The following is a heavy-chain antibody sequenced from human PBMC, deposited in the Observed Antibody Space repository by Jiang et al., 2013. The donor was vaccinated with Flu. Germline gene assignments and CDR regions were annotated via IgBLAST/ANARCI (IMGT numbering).Heavy chain of an antibody. Sequence: GAEVKKPGASVKVSCKASGYTFTSYGISWVRQAPGHGLEWMGWISGYNGDTNYAQKLQGRVTMTTDKSTSTAYMELRSLRSDDTAVYYCARERGGVTVVRGAETDYWGQGTLVTVS. V-gene: IGHV1-18*01. CDR3: ARERGGVTVVRGAETDY. CDR2: ISGYNGDT. J-gene: IGHJ4*02. D-gene: IGHD3-10*01. CDR1: GYTFTSYG.